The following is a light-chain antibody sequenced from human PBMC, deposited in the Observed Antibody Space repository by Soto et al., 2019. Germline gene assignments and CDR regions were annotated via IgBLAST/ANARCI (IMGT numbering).Light chain of an antibody. CDR3: QQTYSTPWT. Sequence: DIQRTQTPSTLSASVGDEVTITCRASQTISRWLAWYQQKAGKAPKLLIYGASSLQSGVPSRFSGSRSGTDFTLTISSLVPEDFATYYCQQTYSTPWTFGQGTRVDIK. V-gene: IGKV1-12*01. CDR2: GAS. J-gene: IGKJ1*01. CDR1: QTISRW.